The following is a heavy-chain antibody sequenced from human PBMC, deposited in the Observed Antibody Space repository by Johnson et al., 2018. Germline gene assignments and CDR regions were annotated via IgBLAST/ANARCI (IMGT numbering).Heavy chain of an antibody. CDR2: VSRRGDST. CDR1: GFTFSMYA. V-gene: IGHV3-23*04. D-gene: IGHD4-17*01. J-gene: IGHJ3*02. Sequence: EVQLVESGGGLVQPGGSLRLSCAASGFTFSMYAMSWVRQAPGNGLEWVSGVSRRGDSTYYADSVRGRFTVSRDNSNNTLSLHMKSLRADDAAVYYCAKDEAYGDSPRDAFDIWGQGTMVTVSS. CDR3: AKDEAYGDSPRDAFDI.